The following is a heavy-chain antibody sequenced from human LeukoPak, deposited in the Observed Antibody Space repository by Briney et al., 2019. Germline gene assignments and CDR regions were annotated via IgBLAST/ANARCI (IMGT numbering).Heavy chain of an antibody. D-gene: IGHD6-13*01. J-gene: IGHJ4*02. Sequence: PGGSLRLSCAAPGFMFHDYAIHWVREAPGKSLEWVSLISGDGGSTFYADSVKGRFTISRDSSNNTLYLQMNSLRAEDTGVYFCAKDRETTASGTFDFRGQGTLVTVSS. CDR3: AKDRETTASGTFDF. V-gene: IGHV3-43*02. CDR2: ISGDGGST. CDR1: GFMFHDYA.